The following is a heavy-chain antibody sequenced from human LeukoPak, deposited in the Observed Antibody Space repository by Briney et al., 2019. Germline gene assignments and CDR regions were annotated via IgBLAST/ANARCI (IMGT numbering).Heavy chain of an antibody. CDR2: ISAYNGNT. D-gene: IGHD6-13*01. J-gene: IGHJ4*02. V-gene: IGHV1-18*01. Sequence: AAVKVSCKASGYTFTSYGISWVRQAPGQGLEWMGWISAYNGNTNYAQKLQGRVTMTTDTSTSTAYMELRSLRSDDTAVYYCARVRAAAGTLDYWGQGTLVTVSS. CDR3: ARVRAAAGTLDY. CDR1: GYTFTSYG.